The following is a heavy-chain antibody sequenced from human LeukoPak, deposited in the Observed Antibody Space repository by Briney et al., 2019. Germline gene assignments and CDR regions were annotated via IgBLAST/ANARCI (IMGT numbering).Heavy chain of an antibody. D-gene: IGHD2-2*01. Sequence: PGGSLRLSCTASGFTFSSYAMTWVRQPPGKGLEWVSGISGSGGITYYADSVKGRFTISRDNSKNTLYLQMNSLRAEDTAVYYCAKGPIYCSGTSCPPDYWGQGTLVTVSS. CDR3: AKGPIYCSGTSCPPDY. V-gene: IGHV3-23*01. CDR2: ISGSGGIT. J-gene: IGHJ4*02. CDR1: GFTFSSYA.